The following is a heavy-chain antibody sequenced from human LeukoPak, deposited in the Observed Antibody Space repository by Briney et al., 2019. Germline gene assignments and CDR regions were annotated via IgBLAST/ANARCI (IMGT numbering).Heavy chain of an antibody. Sequence: SETLSLTRTVSGGSISSSSYYWGWLRPPPGEGRVCFGYIYHSWSTYYNPSLKSRVTISVDTSKNQFSLKLSSVTAADTAVYYCARRESDYYGSGSYPFDYWGQGTLVTVSS. D-gene: IGHD3-10*01. CDR1: GGSISSSSYY. CDR2: IYHSWST. CDR3: ARRESDYYGSGSYPFDY. V-gene: IGHV4-39*01. J-gene: IGHJ4*02.